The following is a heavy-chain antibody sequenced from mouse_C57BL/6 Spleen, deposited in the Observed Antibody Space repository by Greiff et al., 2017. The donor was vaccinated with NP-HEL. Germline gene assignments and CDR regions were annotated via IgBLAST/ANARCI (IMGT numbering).Heavy chain of an antibody. Sequence: EVHLVESGGGLVKPGGSLKLSCAASGFTFSSYAMSWVRQTPEKRLEWVATISDGGSYTYYPDNVKGRFTISRDNAKNNLYLQMSHLKSEDTAMYYCARDRWSPYAMDYWGQGTSVTVSS. J-gene: IGHJ4*01. CDR3: ARDRWSPYAMDY. V-gene: IGHV5-4*01. CDR2: ISDGGSYT. D-gene: IGHD2-3*01. CDR1: GFTFSSYA.